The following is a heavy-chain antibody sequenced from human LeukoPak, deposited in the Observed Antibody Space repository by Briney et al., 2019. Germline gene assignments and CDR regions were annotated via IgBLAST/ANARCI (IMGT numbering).Heavy chain of an antibody. CDR3: AKDVSWELPPHPFDY. CDR2: ISGRGRGGNT. J-gene: IGHJ4*02. CDR1: GFTFSSYA. D-gene: IGHD1-26*01. Sequence: GGSLRLSCAASGFTFSSYAMSWVRQAPGKGLEWVSGISGRGRGGNTYYADSVKGRFTISRDDSKNTLYLQVNSLRAEDTAVYYCAKDVSWELPPHPFDYWGQGTLVTVSS. V-gene: IGHV3-23*01.